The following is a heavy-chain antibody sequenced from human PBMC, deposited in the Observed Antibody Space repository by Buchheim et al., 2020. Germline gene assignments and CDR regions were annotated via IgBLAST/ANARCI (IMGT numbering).Heavy chain of an antibody. V-gene: IGHV2-5*02. CDR3: AHTGVLFRGELQYYFDY. CDR2: IYWDDDK. J-gene: IGHJ4*02. D-gene: IGHD3-10*01. CDR1: GFSLSTSGVG. Sequence: QITLKESGPTLVKPTQTLTLTCTFSGFSLSTSGVGVGWIRQPPGKALEWLALIYWDDDKRYSPSLKSRLTITKDTSKHQVVLTMTNMDPVDTATYYCAHTGVLFRGELQYYFDYWGQGTL.